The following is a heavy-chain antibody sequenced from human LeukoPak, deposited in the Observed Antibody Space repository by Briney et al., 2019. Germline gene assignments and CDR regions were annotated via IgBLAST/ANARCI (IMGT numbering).Heavy chain of an antibody. Sequence: GGSLRLSCAASGFTFSSYSMNWVRQAPGKGLEWVSSISSSSSYIYYADSVKGRFTISRDNAKNSLYLQMNSLRAEDTAVYYYARDPTSSSSAVGSFDYWGQGTLVTVSS. D-gene: IGHD6-6*01. CDR3: ARDPTSSSSAVGSFDY. CDR1: GFTFSSYS. CDR2: ISSSSSYI. V-gene: IGHV3-21*01. J-gene: IGHJ4*02.